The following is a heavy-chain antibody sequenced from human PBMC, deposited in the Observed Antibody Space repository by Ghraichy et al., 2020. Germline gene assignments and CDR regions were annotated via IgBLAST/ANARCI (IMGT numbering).Heavy chain of an antibody. CDR3: ARSQRDSAGWYGYYYYSKDV. D-gene: IGHD6-19*01. CDR2: ISYDGSTQ. CDR1: GFTFTRHS. J-gene: IGHJ6*04. Sequence: GGSLRLSCAASGFTFTRHSMYWVRQVPGKGLEWVAVISYDGSTQYYADSVKGRFTISRDNSKNTVFLQMNRLRPQDTGVYFCARSQRDSAGWYGYYYYSKDVWGNGTTVTVSS. V-gene: IGHV3-30*03.